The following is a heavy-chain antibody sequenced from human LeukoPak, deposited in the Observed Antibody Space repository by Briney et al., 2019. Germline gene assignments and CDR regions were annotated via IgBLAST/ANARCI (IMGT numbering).Heavy chain of an antibody. CDR1: GFTFSTYS. CDR2: ISSRSNYI. V-gene: IGHV3-21*01. J-gene: IGHJ4*02. CDR3: ARDRGRYDSSGYYYEGYFDY. D-gene: IGHD3-22*01. Sequence: GGSLRLSCAASGFTFSTYSINWVRLPPGKGLEWVSCISSRSNYIYYADSVKGRFTISRDNAKNSLYLQMDSLRAEDTAVYYCARDRGRYDSSGYYYEGYFDYWGQGTLVTVSS.